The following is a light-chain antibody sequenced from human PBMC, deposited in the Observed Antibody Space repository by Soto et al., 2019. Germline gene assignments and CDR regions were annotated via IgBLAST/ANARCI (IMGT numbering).Light chain of an antibody. Sequence: QSVLTQPASVSGSPGQSITISCTGTSSDVGAYIYVSWYQHHPGKAPKVMIYEVTNRPSGVSDRFSGSKSGNTASLTISGLQAEDEADYYCCSYTSSRTYVFGTGTKVTDL. J-gene: IGLJ1*01. V-gene: IGLV2-14*01. CDR3: CSYTSSRTYV. CDR2: EVT. CDR1: SSDVGAYIY.